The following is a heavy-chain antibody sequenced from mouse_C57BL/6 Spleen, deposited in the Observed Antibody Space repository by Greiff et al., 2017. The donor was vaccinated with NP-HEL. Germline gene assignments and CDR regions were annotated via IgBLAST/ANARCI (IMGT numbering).Heavy chain of an antibody. CDR2: IYPGDGDT. D-gene: IGHD2-3*01. V-gene: IGHV1-82*01. CDR1: GYAFSSSW. J-gene: IGHJ4*01. CDR3: AREIYDGTRGGGAMDY. Sequence: VQLQESGPELVKPGASVKISCKASGYAFSSSWMNWVKQRPGKGLEWIGRIYPGDGDTNYNGKFKGQATLTAAQSSSTSYLQLSSLTSEDSAVYFCAREIYDGTRGGGAMDYWGQGTSVTVSS.